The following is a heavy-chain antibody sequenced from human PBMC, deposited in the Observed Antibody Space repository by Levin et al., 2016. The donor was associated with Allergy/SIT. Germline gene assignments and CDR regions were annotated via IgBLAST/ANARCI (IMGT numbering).Heavy chain of an antibody. D-gene: IGHD3-10*01. CDR1: GFTFSSYA. CDR3: AKDGNYYGSGSYLCFDY. CDR2: ISGSGGST. J-gene: IGHJ4*02. V-gene: IGHV3-23*01. Sequence: GESLKISCAASGFTFSSYAMSWVRQAPGKGLEWVSAISGSGGSTYYADSVKGRFTISRDNSKNTLYLQMNSLRAEDTAVYYCAKDGNYYGSGSYLCFDYWGQGTLVTVSS.